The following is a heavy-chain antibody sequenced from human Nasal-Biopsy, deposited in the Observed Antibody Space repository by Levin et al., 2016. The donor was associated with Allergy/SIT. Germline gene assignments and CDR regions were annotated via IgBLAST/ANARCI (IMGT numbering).Heavy chain of an antibody. CDR3: AKGRWGIWFGELLDVY. V-gene: IGHV3-23*01. CDR2: ISGSGGST. J-gene: IGHJ4*02. CDR1: GFTFSTYA. D-gene: IGHD3-10*01. Sequence: GESLKISCAASGFTFSTYAMSWVRQAPGKGLEWVSAISGSGGSTYYADSVKGRFTISRDNSKNTLYLQMNSLRAEDTAVYYCAKGRWGIWFGELLDVYWGQGTLVTVSS.